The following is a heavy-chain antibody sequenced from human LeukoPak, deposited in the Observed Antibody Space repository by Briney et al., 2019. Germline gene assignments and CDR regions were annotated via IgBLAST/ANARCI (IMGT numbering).Heavy chain of an antibody. CDR1: GGSIGTYY. CDR3: ARTGTLGYYYYGMDV. Sequence: PSETLSLTCTVSGGSIGTYYWHYIRQPPGKGLEYIGHIYYTGSTTYNPSLKSRVTISVDTSKNQFSLELSSVTAADTAVYYCARTGTLGYYYYGMDVWGQGTTVTVSS. V-gene: IGHV4-59*01. J-gene: IGHJ6*02. D-gene: IGHD1-1*01. CDR2: IYYTGST.